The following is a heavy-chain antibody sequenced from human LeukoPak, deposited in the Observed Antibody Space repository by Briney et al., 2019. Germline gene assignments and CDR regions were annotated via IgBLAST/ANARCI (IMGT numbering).Heavy chain of an antibody. J-gene: IGHJ4*02. D-gene: IGHD4-11*01. Sequence: CIGYIYYSRSTYYNPSLKSRVTISVDTSKNQFSLKLSSMTAADTAVYYCARNTVTPTLFDYWGQGTLVTVSS. CDR3: ARNTVTPTLFDY. V-gene: IGHV4-30-4*01. CDR2: IYYSRST.